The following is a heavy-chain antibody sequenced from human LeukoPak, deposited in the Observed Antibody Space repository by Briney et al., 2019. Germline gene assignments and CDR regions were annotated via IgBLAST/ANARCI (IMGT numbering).Heavy chain of an antibody. Sequence: PSQTLSLTCAVSGGSISSGGYSWSWIRQPPGKGLEWIGYIYHSGSTYYNPSLKSRVTISVDRSKNQFSLKLSSVTTADTAVYYCARSYDYGGNQPPYYFDYWGQGTLVTVSS. CDR1: GGSISSGGYS. CDR3: ARSYDYGGNQPPYYFDY. V-gene: IGHV4-30-2*01. D-gene: IGHD4-23*01. CDR2: IYHSGST. J-gene: IGHJ4*02.